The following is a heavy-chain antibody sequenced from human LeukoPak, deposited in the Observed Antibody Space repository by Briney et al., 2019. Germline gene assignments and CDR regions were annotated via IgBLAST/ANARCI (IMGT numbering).Heavy chain of an antibody. J-gene: IGHJ4*02. CDR1: GGSITTYN. Sequence: PSETLSLTCTVSGGSITTYNWIWIRQTPGQALEWIGHIYSSGATKYNPSLKSRATILLDTSKNQLSLKLSSVSAADTAVYYCARRTPGPPLDEYVAYFFDHWGQGTQVTVSS. V-gene: IGHV4-4*09. CDR2: IYSSGAT. D-gene: IGHD6-6*01. CDR3: ARRTPGPPLDEYVAYFFDH.